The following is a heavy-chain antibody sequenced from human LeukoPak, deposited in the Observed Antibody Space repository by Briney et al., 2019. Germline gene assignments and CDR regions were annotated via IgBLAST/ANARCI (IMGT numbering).Heavy chain of an antibody. J-gene: IGHJ6*02. CDR1: GFILSNYD. V-gene: IGHV3-13*01. D-gene: IGHD6-19*01. CDR2: IGTAGDT. Sequence: PGGPLRLSCAASGFILSNYDMHWVRQRPGKGLEWVSTIGTAGDTYYADSVEGRFTISRESAMNSLSLQMNTLRGGDTAHYYCAREYVLAVAGTNYYHGMDVWGQGTAVTVYS. CDR3: AREYVLAVAGTNYYHGMDV.